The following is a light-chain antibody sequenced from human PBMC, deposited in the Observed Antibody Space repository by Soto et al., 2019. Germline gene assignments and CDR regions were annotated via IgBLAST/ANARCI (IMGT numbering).Light chain of an antibody. V-gene: IGKV3-11*01. CDR2: DAS. J-gene: IGKJ2*01. Sequence: EIVLTQSPATLSLSPGERATLSCRASQSVSSYLAWYQQKPGQAPRLLIYDASNRATGIPARFSGSGSGTGFTLTLSSLEPEDFAVYYCQQRSNWPYTFGQGTKLEIK. CDR1: QSVSSY. CDR3: QQRSNWPYT.